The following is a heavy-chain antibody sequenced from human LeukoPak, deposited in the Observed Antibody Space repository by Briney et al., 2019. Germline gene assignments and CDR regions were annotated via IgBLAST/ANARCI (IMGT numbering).Heavy chain of an antibody. Sequence: GGSLRLSCAASGVTFSSYAMSWFRQAPGKGLEGVSAIIGSGGSTYYADSVRGRFTITRDNSKNTLYLQMNSLRAEDTAVYYCAKDREWELRYYFDYWGQGTLVTVSS. CDR1: GVTFSSYA. J-gene: IGHJ4*02. CDR3: AKDREWELRYYFDY. V-gene: IGHV3-23*01. D-gene: IGHD1-26*01. CDR2: IIGSGGST.